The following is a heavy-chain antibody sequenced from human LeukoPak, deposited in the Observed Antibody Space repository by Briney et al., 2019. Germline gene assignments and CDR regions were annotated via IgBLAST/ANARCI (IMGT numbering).Heavy chain of an antibody. D-gene: IGHD1-1*01. CDR3: TRERSETTNWFDP. CDR2: INPNSGGT. CDR1: GYTFTGYY. V-gene: IGHV1-2*02. Sequence: GASVKVSCKASGYTFTGYYMHWERQAPGQGLEWMGWINPNSGGTNYAQKFQGRVTMTRDTSISTAYMELSRLRSDDTAVYYCTRERSETTNWFDPWGQGTLVTVSS. J-gene: IGHJ5*02.